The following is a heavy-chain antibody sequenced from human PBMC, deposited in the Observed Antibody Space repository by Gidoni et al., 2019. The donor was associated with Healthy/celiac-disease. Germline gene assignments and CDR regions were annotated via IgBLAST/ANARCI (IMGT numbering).Heavy chain of an antibody. CDR2: INWDGGST. CDR1: GFTFDDYG. CDR3: ARASSIAARDAFDI. J-gene: IGHJ3*02. Sequence: EVQLVESGGGVVRPWGSLRLSCAASGFTFDDYGRSWVRQGPGKGLEWVSGINWDGGSTGYADSVKGRFTISRDNAKNSLYLQMNRLRAEDTALYYCARASSIAARDAFDIWGQGTMVTVSS. D-gene: IGHD6-6*01. V-gene: IGHV3-20*04.